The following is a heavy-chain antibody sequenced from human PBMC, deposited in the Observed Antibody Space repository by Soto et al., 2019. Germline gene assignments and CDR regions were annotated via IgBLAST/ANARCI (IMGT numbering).Heavy chain of an antibody. D-gene: IGHD2-21*02. J-gene: IGHJ4*02. V-gene: IGHV4-59*13. CDR1: GGSISSYY. CDR2: IYYSGST. CDR3: ARGRLVTAIPDPPDY. Sequence: SETLSLTCPVSGGSISSYYWSWIRQPPGKGLEWIGYIYYSGSTNYNPSLKSRVTISVDTSKNQFSLKLSSVTAADTAVYYCARGRLVTAIPDPPDYWGQGTLVTVSS.